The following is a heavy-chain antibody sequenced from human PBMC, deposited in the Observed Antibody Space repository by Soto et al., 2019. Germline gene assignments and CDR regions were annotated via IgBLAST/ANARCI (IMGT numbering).Heavy chain of an antibody. D-gene: IGHD6-13*01. V-gene: IGHV4-34*01. CDR2: INHSGST. CDR3: ARGLEQQLAYFDY. Sequence: SETLSLTCAVYGGSFSGYYWGWIRQPPGKGLEWIGEINHSGSTNYNPSLKSRVTISVDTSKNQFSLKLSSVTAADTAVYYCARGLEQQLAYFDYWGQGTLVTVSS. CDR1: GGSFSGYY. J-gene: IGHJ4*02.